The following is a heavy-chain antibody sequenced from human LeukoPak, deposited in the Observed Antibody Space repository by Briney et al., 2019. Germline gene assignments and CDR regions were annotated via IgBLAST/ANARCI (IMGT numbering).Heavy chain of an antibody. CDR1: GDTFIPYT. CDR3: ATDRGHRNSSSWWGPYYYMDV. D-gene: IGHD6-13*01. CDR2: IIPSLDVS. V-gene: IGHV1-69*04. Sequence: SVKVSCKASGDTFIPYTFSWVRQAPGQGLEWIGRIIPSLDVSNYAQKFQGRVTLSADKDTTTTYMELTSLRSEDTAVYYCATDRGHRNSSSWWGPYYYMDVWGKGTTVTVSS. J-gene: IGHJ6*03.